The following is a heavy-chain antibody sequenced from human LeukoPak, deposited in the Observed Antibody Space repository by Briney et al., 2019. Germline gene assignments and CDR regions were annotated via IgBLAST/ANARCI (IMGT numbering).Heavy chain of an antibody. CDR2: IYGGGII. CDR1: GFPFTNAW. V-gene: IGHV3-66*01. CDR3: ARAHSGAYPRAFDI. Sequence: GGSLRLSCAASGFPFTNAWMSWVPQAPGKGLEWVSVIYGGGIIYDAASVKGRFTISRDNSKNTLYLQLNSLRAEDTAVYYCARAHSGAYPRAFDIWGQGTMVTVSS. D-gene: IGHD1-26*01. J-gene: IGHJ3*02.